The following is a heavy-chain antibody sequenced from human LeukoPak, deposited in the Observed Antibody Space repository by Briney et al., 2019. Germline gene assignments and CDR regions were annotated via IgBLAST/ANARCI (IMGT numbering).Heavy chain of an antibody. D-gene: IGHD5/OR15-5a*01. V-gene: IGHV6-1*01. CDR2: TYYRSRWYN. Sequence: SQTLSLTCAISGDSVSSNTAAWNWIRQSPSRGLEWLGRTYYRSRWYNEYAVSVRSRTNISADTSKNQFSLQPNSVTPEDTAVYYCARDIYYLDVWGRGTRVTVSS. J-gene: IGHJ2*01. CDR1: GDSVSSNTAA. CDR3: ARDIYYLDV.